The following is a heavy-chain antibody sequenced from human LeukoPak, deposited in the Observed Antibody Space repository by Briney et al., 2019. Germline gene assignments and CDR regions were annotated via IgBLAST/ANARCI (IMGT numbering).Heavy chain of an antibody. J-gene: IGHJ4*02. CDR2: INHSGST. CDR3: ARRAAALDY. V-gene: IGHV4-34*10. D-gene: IGHD6-13*01. CDR1: GGSFSGYY. Sequence: SETLSLTCAVYGGSFSGYYWSWIRQPPGKGLEWIGEINHSGSTNYNPSLSSRITMSVDTSKNQFSLKLNSVTAADTAVYYCARRAAALDYWGQGTLVTVSS.